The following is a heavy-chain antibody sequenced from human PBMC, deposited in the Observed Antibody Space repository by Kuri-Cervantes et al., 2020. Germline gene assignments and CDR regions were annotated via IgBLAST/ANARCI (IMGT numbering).Heavy chain of an antibody. D-gene: IGHD2-15*01. CDR1: AVTSSNYW. J-gene: IGHJ4*02. V-gene: IGHV3-74*01. CDR2: ISSDGRST. CDR3: ASLPRCSGGSCYSLAGY. Sequence: GESLKISCAASAVTSSNYWVHWVRQAPGKGLVWVSRISSDGRSTSYADSVKGRFTISRDNAKKTVYLQMNSLRAEDTAVYYCASLPRCSGGSCYSLAGYWGQGTLVTVSS.